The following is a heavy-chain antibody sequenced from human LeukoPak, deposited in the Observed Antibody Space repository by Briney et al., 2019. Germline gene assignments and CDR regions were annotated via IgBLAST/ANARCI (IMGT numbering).Heavy chain of an antibody. CDR1: GFTFSSYA. CDR3: ARKGSGYSSLGAFDI. V-gene: IGHV3-23*01. Sequence: GGSLRLSCAASGFTFSSYAMSWVRQAPGKGLEWVSAISGSGGSTYYADSVKGRFTISRDNSKNTLYLQMNSLRAEDTAVYYCARKGSGYSSLGAFDIWGQGTMVTVSS. D-gene: IGHD6-13*01. CDR2: ISGSGGST. J-gene: IGHJ3*02.